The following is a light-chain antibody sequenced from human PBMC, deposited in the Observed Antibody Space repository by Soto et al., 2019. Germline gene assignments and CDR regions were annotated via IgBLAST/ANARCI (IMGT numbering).Light chain of an antibody. CDR1: ESIRDM. CDR2: SAS. J-gene: IGKJ3*01. V-gene: IGKV1-39*01. CDR3: QQSYSSPT. Sequence: DIQMTQSPSSLSASVGDRVTIACRASESIRDMLNWYQQKPGKAPMLLLSSASILQSGVPSRFSGSGSGTDFSLTISGLQPEDFATYVCQQSYSSPTFGPGTKVDLK.